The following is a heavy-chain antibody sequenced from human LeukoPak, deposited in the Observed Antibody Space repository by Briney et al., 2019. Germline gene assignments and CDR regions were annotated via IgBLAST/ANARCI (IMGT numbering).Heavy chain of an antibody. V-gene: IGHV1-18*01. CDR3: ARGGYYGSGSFPDY. D-gene: IGHD3-10*01. CDR1: CYSFASFG. J-gene: IGHJ4*02. Sequence: ASVKVSCKASCYSFASFGINWVRQAPGQGLEWMGWISAYNGDTNYAQNLQGRVTMTTDTSTSTAYMDLRSLRSDDTAVYYCARGGYYGSGSFPDYWGQGTLVTVSP. CDR2: ISAYNGDT.